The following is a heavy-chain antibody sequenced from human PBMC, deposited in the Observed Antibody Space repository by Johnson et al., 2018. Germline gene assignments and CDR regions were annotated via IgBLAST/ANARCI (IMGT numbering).Heavy chain of an antibody. D-gene: IGHD1-1*01. CDR2: ISVSRSTI. J-gene: IGHJ3*02. CDR1: GFIFSSYS. Sequence: EVQLVESGGGLVQPGGSLRLSCEVSGFIFSSYSMNWVRTPPGKVLERVSYISVSRSTIFYADSVKGRFTISRDNAKNSLYLQMNSLRDEETAVYYCERNDVGTFEIWGKGTTVTVSS. CDR3: ERNDVGTFEI. V-gene: IGHV3-48*02.